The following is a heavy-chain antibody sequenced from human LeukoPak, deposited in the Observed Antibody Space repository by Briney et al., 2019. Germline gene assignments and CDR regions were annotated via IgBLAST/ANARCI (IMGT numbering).Heavy chain of an antibody. Sequence: PSETLSLTCTVSGGSISSGSYYWSWIRQPAGKGLEWIGRIYTSGSTNYNPSLKSRVTISVDTSKNQFSLKLSSVTAADTAVYYCARGVVRSYAFDIWGQGTMVTVSS. V-gene: IGHV4-61*02. J-gene: IGHJ3*02. D-gene: IGHD3-10*01. CDR3: ARGVVRSYAFDI. CDR1: GGSISSGSYY. CDR2: IYTSGST.